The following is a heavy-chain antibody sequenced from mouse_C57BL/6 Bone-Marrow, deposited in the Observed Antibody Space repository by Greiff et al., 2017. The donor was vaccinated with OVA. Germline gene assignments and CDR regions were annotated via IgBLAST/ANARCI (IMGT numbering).Heavy chain of an antibody. Sequence: QVQLQQPGAELVRPGSSVKLSCKASGYTFTSYWMDWVKQRPGQGLEWIGNIYPSDSETHYNQKFKDKATLTVDKSSSTAYMQLSSLTSEDSAVYYCAPTGAARGNWYFDVWGTGTTVTVSS. D-gene: IGHD4-1*02. V-gene: IGHV1-61*01. CDR2: IYPSDSET. CDR1: GYTFTSYW. CDR3: APTGAARGNWYFDV. J-gene: IGHJ1*03.